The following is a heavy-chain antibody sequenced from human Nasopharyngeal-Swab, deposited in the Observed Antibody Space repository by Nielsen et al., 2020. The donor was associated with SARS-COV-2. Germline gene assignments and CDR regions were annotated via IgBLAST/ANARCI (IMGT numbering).Heavy chain of an antibody. D-gene: IGHD3-9*01. J-gene: IGHJ4*02. CDR2: ISAYNGNT. V-gene: IGHV1-18*01. Sequence: ASVKVSCKASGYTFTSYGISWVRQAPGQGLEWMGWISAYNGNTNYAQKFQGRVTMTRNTSISTAYMELSSLRSEDTAVYYCARGKGFDWLLYSDYWGQGTLVTVSS. CDR3: ARGKGFDWLLYSDY. CDR1: GYTFTSYG.